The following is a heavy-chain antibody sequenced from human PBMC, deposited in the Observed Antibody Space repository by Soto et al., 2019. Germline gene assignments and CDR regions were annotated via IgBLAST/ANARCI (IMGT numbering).Heavy chain of an antibody. Sequence: ASVKVSCKASGGTFSSYAISWVRQAPGQGLEWMGGIIPIFGTANYAQKFQGRVTITADKSTSTAYMELSSLRSEDTAVYYCARDFGSGYDYVWGSYRFSGFDYWGQGTLVTVSS. V-gene: IGHV1-69*06. CDR1: GGTFSSYA. CDR3: ARDFGSGYDYVWGSYRFSGFDY. J-gene: IGHJ4*02. CDR2: IIPIFGTA. D-gene: IGHD3-16*02.